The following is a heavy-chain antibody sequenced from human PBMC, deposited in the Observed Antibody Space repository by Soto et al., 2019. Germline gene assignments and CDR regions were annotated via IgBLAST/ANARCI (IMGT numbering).Heavy chain of an antibody. D-gene: IGHD1-26*01. CDR3: ARTIRGGSYYYFYGMDI. Sequence: DTLALRCPVCGVSMSSDYRSCIRQPPGKGLEWIGYIYYRGSTNYNPSLKSRVTISVDTSKNQFSLKLSSVTAADTAVYYCARTIRGGSYYYFYGMDIWGQGTMVTVSS. CDR2: IYYRGST. J-gene: IGHJ6*02. V-gene: IGHV4-59*07. CDR1: GVSMSSDY.